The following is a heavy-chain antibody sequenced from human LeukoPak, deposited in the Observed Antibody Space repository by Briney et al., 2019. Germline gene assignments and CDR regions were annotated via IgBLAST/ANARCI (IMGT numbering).Heavy chain of an antibody. D-gene: IGHD6-13*01. CDR3: ARAGSGWYGGRLFEF. CDR1: GGSISFYH. CDR2: ISESGST. V-gene: IGHV4-59*01. Sequence: SETLSLTCTVSGGSISFYHWSWIRQSPGKEQEWIGDISESGSTNYTPSLKSRVTISVDTSNQFSLKLSSVTAADTAVYYCARAGSGWYGGRLFEFWGPGALVAVSS. J-gene: IGHJ4*02.